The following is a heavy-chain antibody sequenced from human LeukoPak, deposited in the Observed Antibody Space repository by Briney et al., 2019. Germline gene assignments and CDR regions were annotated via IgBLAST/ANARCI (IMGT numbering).Heavy chain of an antibody. D-gene: IGHD5-18*01. CDR1: GGSISSSSYY. CDR3: ARLGYSYDQVDY. V-gene: IGHV4-39*01. CDR2: IYYSGST. Sequence: KPSETLSLTCTVSGGSISSSSYYWGWIRQPPGKGLEWIGSIYYSGSTYYNPSLKSRVTISVDTSKNQFSLKLSSVTAADKAVYYCARLGYSYDQVDYWGQGTLVIVSS. J-gene: IGHJ4*02.